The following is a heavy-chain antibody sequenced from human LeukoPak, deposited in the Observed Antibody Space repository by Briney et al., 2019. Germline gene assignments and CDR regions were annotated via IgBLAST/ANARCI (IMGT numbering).Heavy chain of an antibody. V-gene: IGHV1-2*04. Sequence: ASVKVSCKASGYTFTGYYMHWVRQAPGQGLEWMGWINPNSGGTNYAQKFQGWVTMTRDTSISTAYMELSRLRSDDTAVYYCARDQWSSRGYHPFDYWGQGTLVTVSS. CDR2: INPNSGGT. CDR1: GYTFTGYY. CDR3: ARDQWSSRGYHPFDY. D-gene: IGHD3-22*01. J-gene: IGHJ4*02.